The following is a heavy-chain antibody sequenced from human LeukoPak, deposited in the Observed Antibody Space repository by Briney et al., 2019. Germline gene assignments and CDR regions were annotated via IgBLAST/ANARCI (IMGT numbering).Heavy chain of an antibody. V-gene: IGHV3-43*01. D-gene: IGHD3-22*01. CDR2: ISWDGGST. CDR1: GFTFDDYT. CDR3: AKDIGLAHYYYMDV. Sequence: PGGSLRLSCAASGFTFDDYTMHWVRQAPGKGLKWVSLISWDGGSTYYADSVKGRFTISRDNSKNSLYLQMNSLRTEDTALYYCAKDIGLAHYYYMDVWGKGTTVTVSS. J-gene: IGHJ6*03.